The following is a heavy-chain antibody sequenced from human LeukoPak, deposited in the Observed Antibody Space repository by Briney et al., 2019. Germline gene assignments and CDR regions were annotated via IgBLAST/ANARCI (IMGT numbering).Heavy chain of an antibody. Sequence: GGSLRLSCAVSGITLSNYGMSWVRQAPGKGLEWVAGISDSGGRTNYADSVKGRFTISRDNPKNTLYLQMNSLRAEDTAVYFCAKRGVVIRVILVGFHKEAYYFDFWGQGALVTVSS. V-gene: IGHV3-23*01. CDR3: AKRGVVIRVILVGFHKEAYYFDF. D-gene: IGHD3-22*01. CDR2: ISDSGGRT. CDR1: GITLSNYG. J-gene: IGHJ4*02.